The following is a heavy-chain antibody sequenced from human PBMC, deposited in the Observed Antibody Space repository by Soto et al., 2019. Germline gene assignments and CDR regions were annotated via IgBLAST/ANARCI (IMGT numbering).Heavy chain of an antibody. D-gene: IGHD6-13*01. J-gene: IGHJ6*02. CDR3: APRGGEAAGNYYYVRDV. V-gene: IGHV1-69*06. Sequence: QVQLVQSGAEVKKPGSSVKVSCKASGGTFSSYAISWVRQAPGQGLEWMGGIIPIFGTANYAQKFQGRVTSTGDKSPAPPYMGLGSVRSEDLPGYYCAPRGGEAAGNYYYVRDVGGQGTRVTVSS. CDR2: IIPIFGTA. CDR1: GGTFSSYA.